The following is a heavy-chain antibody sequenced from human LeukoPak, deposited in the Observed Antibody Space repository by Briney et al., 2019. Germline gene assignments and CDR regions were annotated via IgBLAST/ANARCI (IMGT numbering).Heavy chain of an antibody. Sequence: PGGSLRLSCAASGFTFSSYSMNWVRQAPGKGLEWVSSISSSSSYIYYADSVKGRFTISRDNAKNSLYLQMNSLRAEDTAVYYCAKDRIGGAVAYYYFDYWGQGTLVTVSS. J-gene: IGHJ4*02. CDR1: GFTFSSYS. CDR3: AKDRIGGAVAYYYFDY. D-gene: IGHD6-19*01. V-gene: IGHV3-21*01. CDR2: ISSSSSYI.